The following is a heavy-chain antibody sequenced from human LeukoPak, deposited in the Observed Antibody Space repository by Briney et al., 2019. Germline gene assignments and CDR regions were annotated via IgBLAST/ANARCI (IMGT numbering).Heavy chain of an antibody. CDR3: ARGGLQDRYYYYGMDV. J-gene: IGHJ6*02. CDR1: GGSISSYY. CDR2: IYYSGST. V-gene: IGHV4-59*01. Sequence: PSETLSLTCTVSGGSISSYYWSWIRQPPGKGLEWIGYIYYSGSTNYNPSLKSRVTISVDTSKNQFSLKLSSVTAADTAVYYCARGGLQDRYYYYGMDVWGQGTTVTVSS. D-gene: IGHD4-11*01.